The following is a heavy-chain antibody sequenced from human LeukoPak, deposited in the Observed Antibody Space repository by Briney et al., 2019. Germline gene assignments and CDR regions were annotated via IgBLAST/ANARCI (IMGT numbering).Heavy chain of an antibody. CDR3: AGEGPGGNAFDY. V-gene: IGHV3-66*01. CDR1: GFAVSTKY. D-gene: IGHD3-16*01. Sequence: GGSLRLSCAASGFAVSTKYMSWVRQAPGKGLEWVSIIYSGGRTYYADSVKGRFNISRDNSKNTLYLQMNSLRAEDTAVYCCAGEGPGGNAFDYWGQGTLVTVSS. CDR2: IYSGGRT. J-gene: IGHJ4*02.